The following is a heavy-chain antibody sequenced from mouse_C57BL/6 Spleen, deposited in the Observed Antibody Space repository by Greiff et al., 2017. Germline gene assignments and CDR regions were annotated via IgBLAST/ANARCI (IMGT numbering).Heavy chain of an antibody. CDR2: IYPRDGST. CDR3: ARRGYYGSREYFDY. J-gene: IGHJ2*01. CDR1: GYTFTSYD. V-gene: IGHV1-85*01. Sequence: VTLLESGPELVKPGASVKLSCKASGYTFTSYDINWVKQRPGQGLEWIGWIYPRDGSTKYNEKFKGKATLTVATSSRTAYMELHSLTSEDSAVYFCARRGYYGSREYFDYWGQGTTLTVSS. D-gene: IGHD1-1*01.